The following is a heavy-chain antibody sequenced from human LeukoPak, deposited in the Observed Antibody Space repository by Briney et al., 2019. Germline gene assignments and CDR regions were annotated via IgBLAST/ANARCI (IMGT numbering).Heavy chain of an antibody. CDR1: GFIFSDYR. V-gene: IGHV3-21*01. D-gene: IGHD1-26*01. CDR2: ICSGSTYI. Sequence: GGSLRLSCAASGFIFSDYRMNWVRRASGKGLEWGSSICSGSTYIYYADSVKGRFTISRDNGEASLYVQMSSLRTEDTAVYYCARDFRSGSYTGDYYFDYWGQGTLVTVSS. CDR3: ARDFRSGSYTGDYYFDY. J-gene: IGHJ4*02.